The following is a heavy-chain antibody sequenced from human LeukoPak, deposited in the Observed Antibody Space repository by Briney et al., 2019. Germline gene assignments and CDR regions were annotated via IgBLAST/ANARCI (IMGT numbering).Heavy chain of an antibody. CDR3: ARGFYGSGREGRDDVFDV. CDR2: TIPVFPIS. J-gene: IGHJ3*01. V-gene: IGHV1-69*13. D-gene: IGHD3-10*01. CDR1: GGPFTSNA. Sequence: SVKVSCKFSGGPFTSNAFNWVRQAPGQGLEWMGGTIPVFPISNYAEKFRGRLTITADESTSIVYMELNSLTSEDTAMYYCARGFYGSGREGRDDVFDVWGQGTLVTVSS.